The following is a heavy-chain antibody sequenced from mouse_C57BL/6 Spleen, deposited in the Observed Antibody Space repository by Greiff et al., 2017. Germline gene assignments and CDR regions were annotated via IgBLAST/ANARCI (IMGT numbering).Heavy chain of an antibody. V-gene: IGHV1-66*01. CDR3: ARDSNEVDY. J-gene: IGHJ2*01. CDR2: IYPGSGNT. Sequence: QVHVKQSGPELVKPGASVKISCKASGYSFTSYYIHWVKQRPGQGLEWIGWIYPGSGNTKYNEKFKGKATLTADTSSSTAYMQLSSLTSEDSAVYYCARDSNEVDYWGQGTTLTVSS. CDR1: GYSFTSYY. D-gene: IGHD2-5*01.